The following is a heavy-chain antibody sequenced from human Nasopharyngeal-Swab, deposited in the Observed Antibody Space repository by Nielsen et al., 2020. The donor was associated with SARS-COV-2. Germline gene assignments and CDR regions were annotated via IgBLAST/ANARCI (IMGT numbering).Heavy chain of an antibody. CDR1: GFTFSSYA. CDR2: ISYDGSNK. Sequence: GESLKISCAASGFTFSSYAMHWVRQAPGKGLEWVAVISYDGSNKYYADSVKGRFTISGDNSKNTLYLQMNSLRAEDTAVYYCARDESRGYSYGPNDYWGQGTLVTVSS. J-gene: IGHJ4*02. CDR3: ARDESRGYSYGPNDY. D-gene: IGHD5-18*01. V-gene: IGHV3-30-3*01.